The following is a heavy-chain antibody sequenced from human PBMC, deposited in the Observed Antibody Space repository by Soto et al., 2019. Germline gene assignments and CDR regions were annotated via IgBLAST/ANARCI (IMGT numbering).Heavy chain of an antibody. D-gene: IGHD6-19*01. CDR2: IIPIFGTA. CDR3: ARGTGYSSGWFHYFDY. J-gene: IGHJ4*02. Sequence: ASVKVSCKASGGTFSSYAISWVRQAPGQGLEWMGGIIPIFGTANYAQKFQGRVTITADESTSTAYMELSSLRSEDTAVYYCARGTGYSSGWFHYFDYWGQGTLVTVSS. CDR1: GGTFSSYA. V-gene: IGHV1-69*13.